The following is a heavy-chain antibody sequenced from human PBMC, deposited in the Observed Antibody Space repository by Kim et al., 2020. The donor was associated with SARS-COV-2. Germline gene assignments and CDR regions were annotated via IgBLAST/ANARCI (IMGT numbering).Heavy chain of an antibody. Sequence: ASVKVSCKASGYTFTSYGISWVRQAPGQGLEWMGWISAYNGNTNYAQKLQGRVTMTTDTSTSTAYMELRSLRSDDTAVYYCARLRGAQTTEWFDPWGQGTLVTVSS. V-gene: IGHV1-18*01. J-gene: IGHJ5*02. CDR1: GYTFTSYG. D-gene: IGHD4-17*01. CDR3: ARLRGAQTTEWFDP. CDR2: ISAYNGNT.